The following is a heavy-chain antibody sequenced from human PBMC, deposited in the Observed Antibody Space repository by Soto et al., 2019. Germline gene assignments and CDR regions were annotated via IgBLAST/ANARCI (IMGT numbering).Heavy chain of an antibody. Sequence: QVRLQESGPGLGQPSGTLSLSCVVSGVSIGSNYYWGWVRQSPGKGLEWLGDMSHIGRVNSNPSLKSPVTISMDKSQNQFSLNLNPVTAADTAVYYCARSLGWYAIDYWGQGTLVIVSS. CDR2: MSHIGRV. J-gene: IGHJ4*02. CDR3: ARSLGWYAIDY. D-gene: IGHD6-19*01. V-gene: IGHV4-4*02. CDR1: GVSIGSNYY.